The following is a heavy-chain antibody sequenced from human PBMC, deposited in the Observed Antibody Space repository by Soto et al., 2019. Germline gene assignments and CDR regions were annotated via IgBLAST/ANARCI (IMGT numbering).Heavy chain of an antibody. CDR3: ARVAGDGWYDA. V-gene: IGHV4-30-2*01. CDR1: GGSISSGGYS. J-gene: IGHJ5*02. Sequence: SETLSLTCAVSGGSISSGGYSWSWIRQPPGKGLEWIGNIYPRGNTYYNASLKSRVAISVDLSRHQFSLKLNSVTAADTAMYYCARVAGDGWYDAWGQGTLVTVSS. CDR2: IYPRGNT.